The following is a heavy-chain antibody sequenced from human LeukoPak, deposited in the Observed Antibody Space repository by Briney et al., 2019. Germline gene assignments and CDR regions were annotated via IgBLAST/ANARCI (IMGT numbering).Heavy chain of an antibody. CDR3: ATERITIFGVAPNDAFDI. Sequence: PSETLSLTCTVSGGSISSGSYYWSWIRQPAGKGLEWIGRIYTSGSTNYNPSLKSRVTISVDTSKNQFSLKLSSVTAADTAVYYCATERITIFGVAPNDAFDIWGQGTMVTVSS. J-gene: IGHJ3*02. CDR2: IYTSGST. CDR1: GGSISSGSYY. V-gene: IGHV4-61*02. D-gene: IGHD3-3*01.